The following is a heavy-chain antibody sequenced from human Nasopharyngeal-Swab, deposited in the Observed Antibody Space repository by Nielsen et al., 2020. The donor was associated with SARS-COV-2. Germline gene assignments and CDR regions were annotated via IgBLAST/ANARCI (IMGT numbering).Heavy chain of an antibody. CDR2: IDAGGGNT. CDR3: ADPPFSEY. CDR1: GFTFSTYA. Sequence: GGSLRLSCAASGFTFSTYAMTWVRQAPGKGLEWVSTIDAGGGNTWYADSVKGRFTISRDNSKSTLYLQMNSLRADDTVLYYCADPPFSEYWGQGTLVTVSS. J-gene: IGHJ4*02. V-gene: IGHV3-23*01.